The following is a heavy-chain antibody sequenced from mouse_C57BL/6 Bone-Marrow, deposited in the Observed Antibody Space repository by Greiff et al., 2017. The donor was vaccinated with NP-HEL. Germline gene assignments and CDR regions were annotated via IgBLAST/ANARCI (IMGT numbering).Heavy chain of an antibody. J-gene: IGHJ4*01. V-gene: IGHV10-3*01. CDR3: VRARVPGAMDY. Sequence: DVMLVESGGGLVQPKGSLKLSCAASGFTFNTYAMHWVRQAPGKGLEWVARIRSKSSNSTTYYADSVKDRFTISRDDSQSMLNLQMNSRKTEDTAMYYCVRARVPGAMDYGGQGTSVTVSA. CDR2: IRSKSSNSTT. CDR1: GFTFNTYA.